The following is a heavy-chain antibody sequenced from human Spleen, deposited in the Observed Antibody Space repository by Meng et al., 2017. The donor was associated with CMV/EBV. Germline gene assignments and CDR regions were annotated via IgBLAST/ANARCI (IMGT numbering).Heavy chain of an antibody. V-gene: IGHV3-30*12. CDR3: ARWGELRFLAYFDY. CDR2: IQYDGSDK. J-gene: IGHJ4*02. D-gene: IGHD3-3*01. Sequence: GESLKISCAASGFTFSNYGMHWVRQAPGKGLEWVAFIQYDGSDKYYADSVRGRFSISRDNSKNTLYLQTNSLRAEDTALYYCARWGELRFLAYFDYWGQGTLVTVSS. CDR1: GFTFSNYG.